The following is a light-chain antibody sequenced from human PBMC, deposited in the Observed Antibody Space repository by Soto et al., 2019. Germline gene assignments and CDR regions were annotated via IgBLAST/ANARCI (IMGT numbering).Light chain of an antibody. CDR3: CSYAGSSTDV. Sequence: QSVLTQPASVSGSPGKSITISCTGTSSDVGSYNLVSWYQQHPGKAPKLMIYEGSKRPSGVSNRFSGSKSGNTASLTISGLQAEDEADYYCCSYAGSSTDVFGTGTKLTVL. V-gene: IGLV2-23*01. CDR2: EGS. J-gene: IGLJ1*01. CDR1: SSDVGSYNL.